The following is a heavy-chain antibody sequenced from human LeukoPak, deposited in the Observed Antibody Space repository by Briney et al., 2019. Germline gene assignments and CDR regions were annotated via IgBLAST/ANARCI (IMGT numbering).Heavy chain of an antibody. J-gene: IGHJ4*02. CDR3: ARRGVGATSVFDY. D-gene: IGHD1-26*01. Sequence: SETLSLTCTVSGGSISSSSYYWGWIRQPPGKGLEWIGSIYYSGSTYYNPSLKSRATISVDTSKNQFSLKLSSVTAADTAVYYCARRGVGATSVFDYWGQGTLVTVSS. CDR1: GGSISSSSYY. CDR2: IYYSGST. V-gene: IGHV4-39*01.